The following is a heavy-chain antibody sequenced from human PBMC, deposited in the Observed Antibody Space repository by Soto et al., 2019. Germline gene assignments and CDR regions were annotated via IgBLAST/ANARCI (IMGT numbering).Heavy chain of an antibody. CDR3: ARASGYGVYGSYDY. CDR1: GGTFSSYT. CDR2: IIPNLGIA. V-gene: IGHV1-69*02. J-gene: IGHJ4*02. Sequence: QVKLVQSGAEVKKPGSSVKVSCKASGGTFSSYTISWVRQAPGQGLEWMGRIIPNLGIANYAQKFQGRVTITADKTTSTACVELSSLRSEDAAVYYCARASGYGVYGSYDYWGQGTLVTVSS. D-gene: IGHD4-17*01.